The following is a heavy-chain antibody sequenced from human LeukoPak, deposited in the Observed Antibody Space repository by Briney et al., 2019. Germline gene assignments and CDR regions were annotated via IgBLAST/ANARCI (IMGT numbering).Heavy chain of an antibody. CDR3: ARDLDYYGSGSFFNI. V-gene: IGHV1-2*06. Sequence: GASVKVSCKASGYTLTAHYIHWVRQAPGQGLEWMGRINTNSGGTKYAQRFQGRVTMTRDTSITTAYMELSRLRSDDTAVYYCARDLDYYGSGSFFNIWGQGTMVTVSS. J-gene: IGHJ3*02. CDR2: INTNSGGT. D-gene: IGHD3-10*01. CDR1: GYTLTAHY.